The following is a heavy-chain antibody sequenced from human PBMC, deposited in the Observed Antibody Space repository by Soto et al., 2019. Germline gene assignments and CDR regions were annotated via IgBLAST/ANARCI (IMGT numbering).Heavy chain of an antibody. CDR3: AKMRNPHPDNPGNNWFDP. Sequence: GGSLRLSCAASGFTFSSYAMSWVRQAPGKGLEWVSAISGSGGSTYYADSVKGRFTISRDNSKNTLYLQMNSLRAEDTAVYYCAKMRNPHPDNPGNNWFDPWGQGTLVTVSS. J-gene: IGHJ5*02. V-gene: IGHV3-23*01. CDR1: GFTFSSYA. D-gene: IGHD1-1*01. CDR2: ISGSGGST.